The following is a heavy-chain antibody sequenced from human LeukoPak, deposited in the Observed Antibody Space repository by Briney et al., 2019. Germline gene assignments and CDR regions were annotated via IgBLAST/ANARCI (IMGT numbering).Heavy chain of an antibody. Sequence: GGSLRLSCAASGFTFGSYRMTWVRQAPGKGLEWVSSISSSSSYIYYADSMKGRFTISRDNAKNSLYLQMNSLRAEDTAVYYCARGGEAAASLHYWGQGTLVTVSS. CDR2: ISSSSSYI. J-gene: IGHJ4*02. D-gene: IGHD6-13*01. V-gene: IGHV3-21*01. CDR3: ARGGEAAASLHY. CDR1: GFTFGSYR.